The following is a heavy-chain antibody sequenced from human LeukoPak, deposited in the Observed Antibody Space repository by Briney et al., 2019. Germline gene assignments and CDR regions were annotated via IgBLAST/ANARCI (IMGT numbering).Heavy chain of an antibody. Sequence: SGTLSLTCAVYGGSFSGYYWSWIRQPPGKGLEWIGEIRHSGSTNCNPSLKSRVTISVDTSKNQLSLRLSSVTAADTAVYYCARSWGYGSGSYSLSMDVWGQGTTVTVSS. CDR1: GGSFSGYY. V-gene: IGHV4-34*01. CDR3: ARSWGYGSGSYSLSMDV. J-gene: IGHJ6*02. D-gene: IGHD3-10*01. CDR2: IRHSGST.